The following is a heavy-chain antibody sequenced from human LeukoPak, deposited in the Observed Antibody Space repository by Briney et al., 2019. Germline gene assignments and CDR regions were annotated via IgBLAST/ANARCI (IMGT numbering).Heavy chain of an antibody. V-gene: IGHV4-61*02. CDR2: IYTSGST. CDR1: GGSISSGSYY. J-gene: IGHJ3*02. D-gene: IGHD5-12*01. Sequence: SETLSLTCTVSGGSISSGSYYWSWNRQPAGKGLEWIGRIYTSGSTNYNPSLKSRVTISVDTSKNQFSLKLSSVTAADTAVYYCARDYSGYDLDIWGQGTMVTVSS. CDR3: ARDYSGYDLDI.